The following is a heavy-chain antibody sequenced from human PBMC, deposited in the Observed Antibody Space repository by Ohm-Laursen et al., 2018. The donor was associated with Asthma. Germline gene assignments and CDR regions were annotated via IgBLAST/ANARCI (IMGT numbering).Heavy chain of an antibody. V-gene: IGHV1-69*17. CDR2: IIPIFGIA. CDR1: GGTFSSYA. Sequence: GSSVKVSCKASGGTFSSYAISWVRQAPGQGLEWMGGIIPIFGIANYAQKFQGRVTITADKSTSTAYMELSSLRSEDTAVYYCAQSPRNYGGNSGPDYWGQGTLVTVSS. CDR3: AQSPRNYGGNSGPDY. J-gene: IGHJ4*02. D-gene: IGHD4-23*01.